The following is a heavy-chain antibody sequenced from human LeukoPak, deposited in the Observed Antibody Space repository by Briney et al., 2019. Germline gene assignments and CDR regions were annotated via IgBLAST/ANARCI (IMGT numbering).Heavy chain of an antibody. CDR3: ATHGPGCLRPGGYFDH. V-gene: IGHV4-59*08. J-gene: IGHJ4*02. CDR1: GGSISSYY. Sequence: SETLSLTCTVSGGSISSYYWSWIRQPPGKGVEWMGYIYYSGSTNYNPSLKCRVTIPVHPPKNQFSLKLRSVTAADTAVYYCATHGPGCLRPGGYFDHWGQGPLVTVSS. CDR2: IYYSGST. D-gene: IGHD5-12*01.